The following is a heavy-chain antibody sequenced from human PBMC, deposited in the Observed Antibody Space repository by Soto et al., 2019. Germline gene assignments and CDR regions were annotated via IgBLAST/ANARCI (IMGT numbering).Heavy chain of an antibody. CDR2: IYYSGST. CDR1: GGSISSGDYY. J-gene: IGHJ3*02. V-gene: IGHV4-30-4*01. CDR3: ARDNSWFGEFAAFDI. Sequence: PSETLSLTCTVSGGSISSGDYYWSWIRQPPGKGLEWIGYIYYSGSTYYNPSLKSRVTISVDASKNQFSLKLSSVTAADTAVYYCARDNSWFGEFAAFDIWGHGTMVTVSS. D-gene: IGHD3-10*01.